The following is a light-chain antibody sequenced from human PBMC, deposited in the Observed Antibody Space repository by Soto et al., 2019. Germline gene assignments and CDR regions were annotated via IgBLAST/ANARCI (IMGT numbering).Light chain of an antibody. CDR2: EVN. CDR1: SSDVGGYNY. J-gene: IGLJ1*01. Sequence: QSALTQPASVSGSPGQSITISCTGTSSDVGGYNYVSWYQQHPGKAPKLIIYEVNNRPSGVSNRFSGSKSGNTASLTISGLQAEDEVDYYCSSYTSSSIRYVFGTGTKVTVL. V-gene: IGLV2-14*01. CDR3: SSYTSSSIRYV.